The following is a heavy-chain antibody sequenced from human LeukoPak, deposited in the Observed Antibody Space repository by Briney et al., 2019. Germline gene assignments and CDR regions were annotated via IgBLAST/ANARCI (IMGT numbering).Heavy chain of an antibody. D-gene: IGHD6-13*01. CDR3: ARAAAGTKNLFDY. CDR2: IYYSGST. J-gene: IGHJ4*02. V-gene: IGHV4-59*12. Sequence: SETLSLTCTVSGGSISSYYWSWIRQHPGKGLEWIGYIYYSGSTNYNPSLKSRVTISVDTSKNQFSLKLSSVTAADTAVYYCARAAAGTKNLFDYWGQGTLVTVSS. CDR1: GGSISSYY.